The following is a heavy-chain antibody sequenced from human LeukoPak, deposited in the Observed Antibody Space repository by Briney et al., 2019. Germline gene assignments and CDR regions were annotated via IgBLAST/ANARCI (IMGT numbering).Heavy chain of an antibody. D-gene: IGHD2-15*01. Sequence: GGSLRLSCAASGFVFSSYGMHWVRQAPGKGLEWVAFIPYDGSDKYYADSVKGRFTISRDNSKNTLYLQMNSLRAEDTAVYYCARDPGYCSGGSCYFASSWFDPWGQGTLVTVSS. J-gene: IGHJ5*02. V-gene: IGHV3-30*02. CDR3: ARDPGYCSGGSCYFASSWFDP. CDR2: IPYDGSDK. CDR1: GFVFSSYG.